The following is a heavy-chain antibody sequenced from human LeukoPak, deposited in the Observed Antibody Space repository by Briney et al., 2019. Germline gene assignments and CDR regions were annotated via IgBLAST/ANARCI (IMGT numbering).Heavy chain of an antibody. CDR3: ANPDRDY. Sequence: PGRSLRLSCAASGFTFSSYGMHWVRQAPGKGLEWVAVVSYDGSNKYYADSVKGRFTISRDNSKNTLYLQMNSLRAEDTAVYYCANPDRDYWGQGTLVTVSS. J-gene: IGHJ4*02. CDR2: VSYDGSNK. V-gene: IGHV3-30*18. CDR1: GFTFSSYG.